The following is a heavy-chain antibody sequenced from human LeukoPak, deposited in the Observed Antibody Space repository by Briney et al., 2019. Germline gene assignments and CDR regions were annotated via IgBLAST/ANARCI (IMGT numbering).Heavy chain of an antibody. CDR1: GGSISSSSYY. V-gene: IGHV4-39*01. J-gene: IGHJ4*02. D-gene: IGHD2-15*01. CDR2: IYYSGNT. CDR3: ARTLLTVVPATLDY. Sequence: PSETLSLTCTVSGGSISSSSYYWGWIRQPPGKGLEWIGTIYYSGNTYYNPSLKSRVTISVDTSTNQFSLKLSSVTAADTAVYFCARTLLTVVPATLDYWGQGTLVTVSS.